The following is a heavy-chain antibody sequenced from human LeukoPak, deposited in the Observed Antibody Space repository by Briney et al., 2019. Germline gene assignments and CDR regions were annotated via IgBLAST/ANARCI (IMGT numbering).Heavy chain of an antibody. Sequence: GGSLRLSCAASGFTFDDYGMSWVRQAAGKGLEWVSTINWKGDLTYYVDSVKGRFTISRDNRKNSLYLQMNSLRAEDTAVYYCARGPSGYHNTGGQGTLVTVSS. D-gene: IGHD5-12*01. CDR2: INWKGDLT. CDR3: ARGPSGYHNT. V-gene: IGHV3-20*04. CDR1: GFTFDDYG. J-gene: IGHJ4*02.